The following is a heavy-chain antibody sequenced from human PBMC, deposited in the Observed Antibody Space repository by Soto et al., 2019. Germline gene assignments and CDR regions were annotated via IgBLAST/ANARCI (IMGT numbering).Heavy chain of an antibody. CDR2: ISAYNGNT. V-gene: IGHV1-18*01. Sequence: QVQLVQSGAEVKKPGASVKVSCKASGYTFASYAINWMRQAPGQGLEWMGWISAYNGNTNYAQKLQGRVTMTTDTSTSTAYIELRSLRSDDTAVYYCARDPPPPDYWGQGTLVTVSS. J-gene: IGHJ4*02. CDR3: ARDPPPPDY. CDR1: GYTFASYA.